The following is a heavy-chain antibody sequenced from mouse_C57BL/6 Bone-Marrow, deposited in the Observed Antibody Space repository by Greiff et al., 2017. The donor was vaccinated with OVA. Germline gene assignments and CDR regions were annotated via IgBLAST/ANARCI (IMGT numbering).Heavy chain of an antibody. CDR2: ISNLAYSI. J-gene: IGHJ3*01. CDR3: ARHPFFAY. V-gene: IGHV5-15*01. Sequence: EVKLVESGGGLVQPGGSLKLSCAASGFTFSDYGMAWVRQAPRNGPEWVAFISNLAYSIYYADTVTGRFTISRENAKNTLYLEMSSLRSEDTAMYYCARHPFFAYWGQGTLVTVSA. CDR1: GFTFSDYG.